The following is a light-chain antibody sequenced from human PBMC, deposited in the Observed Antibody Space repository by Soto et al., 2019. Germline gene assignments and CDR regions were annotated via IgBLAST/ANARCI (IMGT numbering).Light chain of an antibody. J-gene: IGKJ4*01. CDR2: WAS. CDR3: QQYYSTPLT. CDR1: QSVLYNSNNKNY. V-gene: IGKV4-1*01. Sequence: DFVMTQAPDSLAVSLGERATINCKSSQSVLYNSNNKNYLAWYQQKPGQPPKLLIYWASTRESGVPARFSGSGSGTDFTLTISSLQAEDVAVYYCQQYYSTPLTFGGGTKVEIK.